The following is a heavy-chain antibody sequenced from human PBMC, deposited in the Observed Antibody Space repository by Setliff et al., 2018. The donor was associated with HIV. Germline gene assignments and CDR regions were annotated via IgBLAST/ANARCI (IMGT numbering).Heavy chain of an antibody. J-gene: IGHJ4*01. CDR1: GFTFSSYA. Sequence: GGSLRLSCAASGFTFSSYAIHWVRQAPGKGLEWVSIITDDGSRKLYADSVKGRFTTSRDNSKNTLFLQMNTLRAEDTAIYYCAKVGREYSGYDFTFDSWGQGTLVTVSS. D-gene: IGHD5-12*01. V-gene: IGHV3-30*18. CDR3: AKVGREYSGYDFTFDS. CDR2: ITDDGSRK.